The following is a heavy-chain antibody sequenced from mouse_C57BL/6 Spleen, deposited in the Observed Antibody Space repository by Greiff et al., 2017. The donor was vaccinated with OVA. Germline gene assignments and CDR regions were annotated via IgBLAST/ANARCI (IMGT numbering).Heavy chain of an antibody. D-gene: IGHD1-1*02. CDR3: AIAVGWYFDV. CDR1: GYTFTSYW. CDR2: IHPSDSDP. V-gene: IGHV1-74*01. J-gene: IGHJ1*03. Sequence: VQLQQPGAELVKPGASVKVSCKASGYTFTSYWMYWVKQRPGQGLEWIGRIHPSDSDPNYNQQFKGNATLTVDKSSSTAYMQLSSLTSEDSAVYYCAIAVGWYFDVWGTGTTVTVSS.